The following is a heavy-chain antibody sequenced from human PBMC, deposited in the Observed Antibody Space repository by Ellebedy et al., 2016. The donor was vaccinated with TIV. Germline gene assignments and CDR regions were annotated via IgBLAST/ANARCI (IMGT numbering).Heavy chain of an antibody. V-gene: IGHV1-8*01. CDR1: GYTFTTFD. CDR3: ARVRRMNWFDP. Sequence: AASVKVSCKASGYTFTTFDVIWVRQATGQGLEWMGWMNSDTGNTGYAHKFQGRITLTRSTSISTAYMELTSLRSEDTALYYCARVRRMNWFDPWGQGTLVTVSS. J-gene: IGHJ5*02. CDR2: MNSDTGNT. D-gene: IGHD1-1*01.